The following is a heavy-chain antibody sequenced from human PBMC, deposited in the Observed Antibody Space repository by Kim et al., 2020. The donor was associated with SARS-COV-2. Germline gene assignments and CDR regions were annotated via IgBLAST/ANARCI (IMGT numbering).Heavy chain of an antibody. CDR3: ARRDGSGSYYLGRDNWFDP. V-gene: IGHV4-31*03. Sequence: SETLSLTCTVSGGSISSGGYYWSWIRQHPGKGLEWIGYIYYSGSTYYNPSLKSRVTISVDTSKNQFSLKLSSVTAADTAVYYCARRDGSGSYYLGRDNWFDPWGQGTLVTVSS. CDR1: GGSISSGGYY. J-gene: IGHJ5*02. D-gene: IGHD3-10*01. CDR2: IYYSGST.